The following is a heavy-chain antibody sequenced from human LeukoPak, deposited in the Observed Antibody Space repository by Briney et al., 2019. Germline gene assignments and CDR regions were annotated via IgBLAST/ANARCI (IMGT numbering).Heavy chain of an antibody. CDR1: GFTFSRYW. Sequence: GGSLRLSCAASGFTFSRYWMSWVRQAPGKGLEWVANIKQDGSEKNYVDSVKGRFTISRDNAKNSLYLQMNSLRAEDTAVYYCARDVAKWELLFSFDYWGQGTLVTVSS. CDR3: ARDVAKWELLFSFDY. CDR2: IKQDGSEK. J-gene: IGHJ4*02. V-gene: IGHV3-7*03. D-gene: IGHD1-26*01.